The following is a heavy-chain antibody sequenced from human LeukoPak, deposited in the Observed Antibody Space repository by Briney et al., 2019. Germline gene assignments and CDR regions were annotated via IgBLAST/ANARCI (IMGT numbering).Heavy chain of an antibody. CDR3: ARGSLLWFGELPFDP. V-gene: IGHV3-21*01. D-gene: IGHD3-10*01. CDR2: ISTTSSYI. J-gene: IGHJ5*02. CDR1: GFTFSTYS. Sequence: PGGSLRLSCAASGFTFSTYSMSWVRQAPGKGLEWVSSISTTSSYIYYADSVKGRFTISRDNAKNSLWLQMDSLRAEDTAVYYCARGSLLWFGELPFDPWGQGTLVTVSS.